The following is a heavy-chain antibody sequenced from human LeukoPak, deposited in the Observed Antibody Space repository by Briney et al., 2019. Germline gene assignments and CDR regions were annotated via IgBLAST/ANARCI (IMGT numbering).Heavy chain of an antibody. CDR3: ARGRPYYYDSSGYYPFGY. J-gene: IGHJ4*02. D-gene: IGHD3-22*01. Sequence: ASVKVSCKASGYTFTSYDINWVRQATGQGLEWMGWMNPNSGNTGYARKFQGRVTMTRNTSISTAYMELSSLRSEDTAVYYCARGRPYYYDSSGYYPFGYWGQGTLVTVSS. CDR1: GYTFTSYD. CDR2: MNPNSGNT. V-gene: IGHV1-8*01.